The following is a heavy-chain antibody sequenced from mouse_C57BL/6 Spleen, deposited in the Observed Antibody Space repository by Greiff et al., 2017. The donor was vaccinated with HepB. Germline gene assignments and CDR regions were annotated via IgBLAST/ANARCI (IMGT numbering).Heavy chain of an antibody. CDR1: GYTFTGYW. CDR3: ASSLLLRYSWYFDV. Sequence: QVHVKQSGAELMKPGASVKLSCKATGYTFTGYWIEWVKQRPGHGLEWIGEILPGSGSTNYNEKFKGKATFPAETSSNPAYMQLSSLTTEDSAIYYCASSLLLRYSWYFDVWGTGTTVTVSS. D-gene: IGHD1-1*01. V-gene: IGHV1-9*01. CDR2: ILPGSGST. J-gene: IGHJ1*03.